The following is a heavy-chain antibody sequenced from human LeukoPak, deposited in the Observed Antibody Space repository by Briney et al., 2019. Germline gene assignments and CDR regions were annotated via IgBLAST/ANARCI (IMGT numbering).Heavy chain of an antibody. Sequence: SXXXSCAASXXXXXXXXMHXVXQAPXXGXEWVAVISYDGSNKYYADSVKGRFTISRDNSKNTLYLQMNSLRAEDTAVYYCAREDGSYLDYWGQGTLVTVSS. D-gene: IGHD1-26*01. CDR3: AREDGSYLDY. CDR2: ISYDGSNK. J-gene: IGHJ4*02. CDR1: XXXXXXXX. V-gene: IGHV3-30-3*01.